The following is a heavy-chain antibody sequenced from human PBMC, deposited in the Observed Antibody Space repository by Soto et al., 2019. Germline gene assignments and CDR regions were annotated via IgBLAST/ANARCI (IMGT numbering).Heavy chain of an antibody. V-gene: IGHV4-59*01. CDR3: ARELFGGSGRIHFDY. CDR2: IYYSGST. CDR1: GGSISSYY. Sequence: SETLSLTCTVAGGSISSYYWSWIRQHPGKGLEWIGYIYYSGSTNYNPSLKSRVTITVDTSKNQSSLKLSSVTAADTAVYYCARELFGGSGRIHFDYWGQGTLVTVSS. J-gene: IGHJ4*02. D-gene: IGHD3-10*02.